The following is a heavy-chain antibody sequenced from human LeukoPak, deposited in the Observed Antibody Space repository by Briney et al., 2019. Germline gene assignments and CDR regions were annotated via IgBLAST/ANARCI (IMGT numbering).Heavy chain of an antibody. D-gene: IGHD6-6*01. CDR2: IYPGDSDT. CDR3: AGTIAARRGDAFDI. J-gene: IGHJ3*02. Sequence: HGGSLQISCKGSGYSFTTYWIGWVRQMPGKGLEGMGIIYPGDSDTRYSPSFQGQVTISADKSISTAYLQWSSLKASDTAMYYCAGTIAARRGDAFDIWGQGTMVTVSS. CDR1: GYSFTTYW. V-gene: IGHV5-51*01.